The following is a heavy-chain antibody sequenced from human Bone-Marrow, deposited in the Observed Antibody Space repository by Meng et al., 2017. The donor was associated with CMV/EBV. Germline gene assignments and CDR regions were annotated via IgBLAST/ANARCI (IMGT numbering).Heavy chain of an antibody. V-gene: IGHV1-69*05. CDR1: GGTFNSFA. Sequence: SVKVSCKASGGTFNSFAFSWVRQAPGQGLEWMGGVIPIFDTTNYAQQFQGRLTITTDESTSIVSMELNNLRSEDTAVYYCARDRTGDCSSTSCYNYYYGMDVWGQGTTVTVSS. D-gene: IGHD2-2*02. CDR2: VIPIFDTT. CDR3: ARDRTGDCSSTSCYNYYYGMDV. J-gene: IGHJ6*02.